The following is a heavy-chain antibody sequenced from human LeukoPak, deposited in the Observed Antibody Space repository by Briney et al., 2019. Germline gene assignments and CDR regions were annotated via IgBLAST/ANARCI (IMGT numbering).Heavy chain of an antibody. Sequence: GESLKISCKGSGYSFTSYWIGWVRQMPGKGLEWMGIIYPGDSDTRYSPSFQGQVTISADKSISTAYLQWSSLKASDTAMYYCARRDIAAKAGDAFDIWGQGTMVTVSS. CDR3: ARRDIAAKAGDAFDI. V-gene: IGHV5-51*01. D-gene: IGHD6-13*01. CDR2: IYPGDSDT. J-gene: IGHJ3*02. CDR1: GYSFTSYW.